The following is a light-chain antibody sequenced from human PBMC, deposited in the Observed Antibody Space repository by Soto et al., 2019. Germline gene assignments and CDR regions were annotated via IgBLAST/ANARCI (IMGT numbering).Light chain of an antibody. CDR3: QQYSSLLT. Sequence: DIHITQSPSTLSESVGDRVTITCRASQSISSWLAWYQQKPGKAPKLLIYDASSLESGVPSRFSGSGSGTEFTLTISSLQPDDFATYPFQQYSSLLTFGQGTKVDI. J-gene: IGKJ1*01. CDR2: DAS. CDR1: QSISSW. V-gene: IGKV1-5*01.